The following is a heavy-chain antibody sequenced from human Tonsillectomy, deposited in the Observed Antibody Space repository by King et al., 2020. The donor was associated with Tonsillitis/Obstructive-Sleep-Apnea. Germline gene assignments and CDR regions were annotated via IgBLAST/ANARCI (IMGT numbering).Heavy chain of an antibody. CDR1: GYTFTSYG. D-gene: IGHD2-2*01. J-gene: IGHJ5*02. CDR2: ISAYNGNT. Sequence: QLVQSGAEVKKPGASVKVSCKASGYTFTSYGTSWVRQAPGQGLEWMGWISAYNGNTNYAQNLQGRVTMTTDTSTSTAYMELRSLRSDDTAVYYCARDYCSTTSCSAEWFDPWGQGTLVTVSS. V-gene: IGHV1-18*01. CDR3: ARDYCSTTSCSAEWFDP.